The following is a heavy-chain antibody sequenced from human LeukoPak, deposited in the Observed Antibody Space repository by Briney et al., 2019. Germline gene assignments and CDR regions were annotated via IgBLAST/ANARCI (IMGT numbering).Heavy chain of an antibody. CDR1: GYTFTSYD. V-gene: IGHV1-8*01. Sequence: GASVKVSCKASGYTFTSYDINWVRQATGQGLEWMGWMNPNSGNTGYAQKFQGRVTMTRNTSISTAYMELSSLRSEDTAVYYCARTGGDGGNSGYYMDVWGKGTTVTISS. CDR2: MNPNSGNT. J-gene: IGHJ6*03. CDR3: ARTGGDGGNSGYYMDV. D-gene: IGHD4-23*01.